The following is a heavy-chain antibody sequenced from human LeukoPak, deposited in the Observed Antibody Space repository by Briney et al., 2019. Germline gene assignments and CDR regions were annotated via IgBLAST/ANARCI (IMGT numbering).Heavy chain of an antibody. Sequence: GGSLRLSCAASGFTFSSYSMNWVRQAPGKGLEWVSSISSSSSYIYYADSVKGRFTISRDNAKNSVYLQMSSLRAEDTAVYYCARLQWLQTGRDFFDYWGQGTLVTVSS. CDR1: GFTFSSYS. D-gene: IGHD6-19*01. CDR2: ISSSSSYI. CDR3: ARLQWLQTGRDFFDY. J-gene: IGHJ4*02. V-gene: IGHV3-21*01.